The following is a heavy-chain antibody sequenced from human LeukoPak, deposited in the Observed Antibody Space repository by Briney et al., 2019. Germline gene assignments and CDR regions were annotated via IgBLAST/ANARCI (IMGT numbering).Heavy chain of an antibody. CDR3: ASMVIGELLPTAHHAFDI. J-gene: IGHJ3*02. D-gene: IGHD3-10*01. CDR1: GGSISSGGYY. Sequence: SETLSLTCAVPGGSISSGGYYWSWIRQHPGKGLEWIGYIYYSGSTYYNPSLKSRVTISVDTSKNQFSLKLSSVTAADTAVYYCASMVIGELLPTAHHAFDIWGQGTMVTVSS. CDR2: IYYSGST. V-gene: IGHV4-31*11.